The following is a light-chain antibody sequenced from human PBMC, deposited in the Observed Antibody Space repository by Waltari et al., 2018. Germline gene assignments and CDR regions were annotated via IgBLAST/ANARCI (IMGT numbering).Light chain of an antibody. CDR2: GAS. J-gene: IGKJ2*01. CDR3: QQYNEWPPYT. CDR1: QSVSSD. Sequence: EIVMTQSPATLSVSPGERASLSCRASQSVSSDLAWYQQKPGQAPRLLIYGASTRATGIPDRVRGSGSATEFTLTISSLQSEDSAIYYCQQYNEWPPYTFGQGTKLEI. V-gene: IGKV3-15*01.